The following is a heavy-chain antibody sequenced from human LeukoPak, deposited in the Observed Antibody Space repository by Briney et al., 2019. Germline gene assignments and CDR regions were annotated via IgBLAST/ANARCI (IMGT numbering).Heavy chain of an antibody. Sequence: PSETLSLTCAVSGYSISSGYYWGWIRQPPGKGLEWIGSIYHSGSTYYNPSLKSRVTISVDTSKNQFSLKLSSVTAADTAVYYCASLKFRTAMVIRIFDYWGQGTLSPSPQ. J-gene: IGHJ4*02. V-gene: IGHV4-38-2*01. CDR2: IYHSGST. CDR3: ASLKFRTAMVIRIFDY. D-gene: IGHD5-18*01. CDR1: GYSISSGYY.